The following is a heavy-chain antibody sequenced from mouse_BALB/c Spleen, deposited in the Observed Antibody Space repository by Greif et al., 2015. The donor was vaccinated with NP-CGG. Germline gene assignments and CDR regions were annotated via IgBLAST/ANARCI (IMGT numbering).Heavy chain of an antibody. V-gene: IGHV1-84*02. CDR1: GYTFTDYY. CDR3: ARRTGTEAMDY. J-gene: IGHJ4*01. D-gene: IGHD4-1*01. Sequence: QVQLQQSGPELVKPGASVKISCKASGYTFTDYYINWVKQKPGQGLEWIGWTYPGSGNTKYNEQFKGKATLTVDTSSSTAYMQLSSLTSGDTAVYFCARRTGTEAMDYWGQGTSVTVSS. CDR2: TYPGSGNT.